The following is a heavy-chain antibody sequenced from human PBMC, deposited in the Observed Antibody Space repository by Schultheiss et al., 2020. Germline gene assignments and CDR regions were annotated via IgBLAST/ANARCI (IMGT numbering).Heavy chain of an antibody. CDR1: GFTFSSYA. D-gene: IGHD6-25*01. CDR3: AIGYLFDY. Sequence: GESLKISCAASGFTFSSYAMHWVRQAPGKGLEWVAVISYDGSNKYYADSVKGRFTISRDNSKNTLYLQMNSLRAEDTALYYCAIGYLFDYWGKGTLVTVS. CDR2: ISYDGSNK. V-gene: IGHV3-30-3*01. J-gene: IGHJ4*02.